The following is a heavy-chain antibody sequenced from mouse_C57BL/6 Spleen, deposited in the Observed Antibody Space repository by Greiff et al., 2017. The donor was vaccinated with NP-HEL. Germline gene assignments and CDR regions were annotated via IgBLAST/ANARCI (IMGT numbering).Heavy chain of an antibody. V-gene: IGHV1-47*01. CDR1: GYTFTTYP. CDR2: FNPYNDDT. Sequence: VQLQESGAELVKPGASVKMSCKASGYTFTTYPIEWMKQNHGKSLEWIGNFNPYNDDTKYNEKFKGKATLTVDKSSSTVYLQLSRLPSDDAAVYYCAKGGPGGARDYWGQGTSVTVSS. J-gene: IGHJ4*01. CDR3: AKGGPGGARDY.